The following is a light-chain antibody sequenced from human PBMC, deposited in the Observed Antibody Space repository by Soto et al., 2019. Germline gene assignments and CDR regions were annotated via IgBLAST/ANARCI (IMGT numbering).Light chain of an antibody. Sequence: QSVLTQPASVSGSPGQSITISCTGTSSDVGSYNRVSWYQLHPGKAPKLMIYEVNTRPSGVSNRFSGSKSGNTASLTISGLQAEDEADYYCCSYAVGSTLFGTGTKVTVL. CDR2: EVN. V-gene: IGLV2-23*02. CDR3: CSYAVGSTL. CDR1: SSDVGSYNR. J-gene: IGLJ1*01.